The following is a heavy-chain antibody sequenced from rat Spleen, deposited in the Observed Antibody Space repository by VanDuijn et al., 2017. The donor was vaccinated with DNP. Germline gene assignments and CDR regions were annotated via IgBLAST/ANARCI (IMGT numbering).Heavy chain of an antibody. CDR3: IRWNSGHFDY. V-gene: IGHV5-22*01. J-gene: IGHJ2*01. CDR2: LTYDGAGT. CDR1: GFTFSDYY. Sequence: EVQLVESGGGLVQPGRSLKLSCAASGFTFSDYYMAWVRQAPTKGLEWVAYLTYDGAGTYYGDSVKGRFAISRDNAKSTLYLQMNSLRSEDMATYYCIRWNSGHFDYWGQGVMVTVSS. D-gene: IGHD4-3*01.